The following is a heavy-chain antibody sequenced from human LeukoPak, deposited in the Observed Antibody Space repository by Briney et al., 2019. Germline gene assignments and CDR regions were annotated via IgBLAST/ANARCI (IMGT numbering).Heavy chain of an antibody. CDR1: GFTFSSYA. V-gene: IGHV3-23*01. D-gene: IGHD1-1*01. Sequence: GGSLRLSCAASGFTFSSYAMSWVRQAPGKGLEWVSAISGSGGSTYYADSVKGRFTISRDNSKNTLYLQMNSLRAEDTAVYYCAKDGYNWNDGSIFDYWGQGTLVTVSS. J-gene: IGHJ4*02. CDR3: AKDGYNWNDGSIFDY. CDR2: ISGSGGST.